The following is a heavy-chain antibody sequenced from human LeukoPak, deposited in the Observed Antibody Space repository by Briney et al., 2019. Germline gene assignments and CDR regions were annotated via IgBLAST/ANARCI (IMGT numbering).Heavy chain of an antibody. J-gene: IGHJ6*03. Sequence: GGSLRLSCAASGFTFDDYAMHWVRQAPGKGPEWVSGISWNSGSIGYADSVKGRFTISRDNAKNSLYLQMNSLRAEDTALYYCAKDIYGHYYYMDVWGKGTTVTVSS. CDR2: ISWNSGSI. V-gene: IGHV3-9*01. CDR1: GFTFDDYA. CDR3: AKDIYGHYYYMDV. D-gene: IGHD3-16*01.